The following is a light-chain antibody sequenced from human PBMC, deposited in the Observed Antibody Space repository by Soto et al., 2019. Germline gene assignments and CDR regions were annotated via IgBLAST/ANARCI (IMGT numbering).Light chain of an antibody. CDR1: QSVLFSSNNKNY. J-gene: IGKJ1*01. CDR2: WAS. Sequence: DIVMTQSPDSLAVSLVERATINCKSSQSVLFSSNNKNYLAWYQQKPGQSPKLLIYWASTRESGVPDRFSGSGSGTDFTLTISSLQAADVAVYFCQQYYSPPWTFGPGTKV. CDR3: QQYYSPPWT. V-gene: IGKV4-1*01.